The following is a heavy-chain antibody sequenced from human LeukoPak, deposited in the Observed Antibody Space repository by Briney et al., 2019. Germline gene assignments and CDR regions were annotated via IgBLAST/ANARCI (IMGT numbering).Heavy chain of an antibody. CDR1: DH. J-gene: IGHJ6*03. CDR3: ARDRSCTGGSCYMDV. D-gene: IGHD2-15*01. CDR2: LYNGDGT. Sequence: GGSLRLSCAASDHMYWVRQAPGKGLEWVSVLYNGDGTDYADSVKGRFTISRDNSQNTVSLQMDSLRVEDTAVYYCARDRSCTGGSCYMDVWGRGTTVTVSS. V-gene: IGHV3-53*01.